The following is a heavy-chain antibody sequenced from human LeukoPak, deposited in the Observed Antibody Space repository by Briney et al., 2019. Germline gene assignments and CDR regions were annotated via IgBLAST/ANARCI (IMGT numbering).Heavy chain of an antibody. D-gene: IGHD6-19*01. J-gene: IGHJ3*02. CDR2: INHSGST. V-gene: IGHV4-34*01. CDR3: ARHDSPQWLVPNAFDI. CDR1: GGSFSGYY. Sequence: SETLSLTCAVYGGSFSGYYWSWIRQPPGKGLEWIGEINHSGSTNYNPSLKSRVTISVDTSKNQFSLKLSSVTAADTAVYYCARHDSPQWLVPNAFDIWGQGTMVTVSS.